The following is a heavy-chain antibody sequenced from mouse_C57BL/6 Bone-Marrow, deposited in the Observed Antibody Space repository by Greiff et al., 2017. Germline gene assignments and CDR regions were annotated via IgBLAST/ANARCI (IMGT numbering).Heavy chain of an antibody. D-gene: IGHD4-1*01. CDR2: IYPGGGYT. V-gene: IGHV1-63*01. CDR1: GYTFTNYW. J-gene: IGHJ2*01. Sequence: VQLKESGAELVRPGTSVKMSCKASGYTFTNYWIGWAKQRPGHGLEWIGDIYPGGGYTNYNEKFKGKATLTADKSSSTAYMQFSSLTSEDSAIYYCARRGKLGRLTRGQGTTLTVSS. CDR3: ARRGKLGRLT.